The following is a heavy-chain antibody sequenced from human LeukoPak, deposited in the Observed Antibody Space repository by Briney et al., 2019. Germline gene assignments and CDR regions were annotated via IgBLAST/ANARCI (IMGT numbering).Heavy chain of an antibody. J-gene: IGHJ4*02. V-gene: IGHV3-30*04. CDR3: ARSTFYHGSGSYLDY. CDR1: GFTLSGYA. Sequence: GGSLRLSCAASGFTLSGYAMHWVRQAPGKGLEWLAVISFDGSHTNYADSVKGRFTISRDNSKNTLYLQINSLRAEDTAVYYCARSTFYHGSGSYLDYWGQGTLVTVSS. CDR2: ISFDGSHT. D-gene: IGHD3-10*01.